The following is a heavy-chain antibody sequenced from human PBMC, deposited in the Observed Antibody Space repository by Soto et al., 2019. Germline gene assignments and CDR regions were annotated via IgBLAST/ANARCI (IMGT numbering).Heavy chain of an antibody. V-gene: IGHV3-7*03. CDR3: ARWSLGGYYDFWSGYSTEDW. CDR2: IKQDGSEK. CDR1: GFTFSSYW. Sequence: PGGSLRLSCAASGFTFSSYWMSWVRQAPGKGLEWVANIKQDGSEKYYVDSMKGRFTISRDNAKNSLYLQMNSLRAEDTAVYYCARWSLGGYYDFWSGYSTEDWWGQGTLVTVSS. J-gene: IGHJ4*02. D-gene: IGHD3-3*01.